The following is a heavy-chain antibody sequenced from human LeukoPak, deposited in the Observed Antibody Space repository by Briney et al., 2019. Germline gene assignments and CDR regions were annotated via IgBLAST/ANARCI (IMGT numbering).Heavy chain of an antibody. CDR2: ISYDGSNK. V-gene: IGHV3-30*03. CDR3: ARSLEVDP. Sequence: GRSLRLSCAASGFTLRSYGMHWVRQAPGKGLEWVAVISYDGSNKYYADSVKGRFTISRDNSKNTLYLQMNSLRAEDTAVYYCARSLEVDPWGQGTLVTVSS. J-gene: IGHJ5*02. CDR1: GFTLRSYG.